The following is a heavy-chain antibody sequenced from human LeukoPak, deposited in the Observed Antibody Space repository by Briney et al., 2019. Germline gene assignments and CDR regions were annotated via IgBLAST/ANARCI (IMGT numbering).Heavy chain of an antibody. CDR3: ARTLYYSDSSGYFLVPNTFDI. CDR1: GASITNYY. V-gene: IGHV4-59*08. J-gene: IGHJ3*02. CDR2: IYYIGST. D-gene: IGHD3-22*01. Sequence: SETLSLTCTVSGASITNYYWSWIRQPPEKGLDWIGYIYYIGSTNYNPSLKSRDTISLDTSKNQFSLKLSSVTAPDTAVYYCARTLYYSDSSGYFLVPNTFDIWGQGTMVTVSS.